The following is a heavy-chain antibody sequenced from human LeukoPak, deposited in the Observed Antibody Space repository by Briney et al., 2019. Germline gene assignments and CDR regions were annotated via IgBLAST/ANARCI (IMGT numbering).Heavy chain of an antibody. Sequence: PSETLSLTCTVSGGSISSGGYYWSWIRQHPGKGLEWIGYIYYSGSTYYNPSLKSRVTISVDTSKNQFPLKLSSVTAADTAVYYCARGSVVVPAAIDYWGQGTLVTVSS. V-gene: IGHV4-31*03. CDR1: GGSISSGGYY. J-gene: IGHJ4*02. D-gene: IGHD2-2*01. CDR3: ARGSVVVPAAIDY. CDR2: IYYSGST.